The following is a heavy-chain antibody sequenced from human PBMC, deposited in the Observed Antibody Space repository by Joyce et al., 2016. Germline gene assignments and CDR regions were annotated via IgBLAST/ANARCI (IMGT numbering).Heavy chain of an antibody. CDR3: ARVSSTPYYFDF. J-gene: IGHJ4*02. CDR1: VFTFSSFT. CDR2: ITSSNARI. V-gene: IGHV3-48*02. D-gene: IGHD6-6*01. Sequence: EVQLVESGGGLVQPGVSLRLSCEGSVFTFSSFTMSWVRQAPGKGLEWVAYITSSNARIVYADSVKGRFTISRYNAKKSLYLQMNSLRDDDTAVYYCARVSSTPYYFDFWGQGTLVTVSS.